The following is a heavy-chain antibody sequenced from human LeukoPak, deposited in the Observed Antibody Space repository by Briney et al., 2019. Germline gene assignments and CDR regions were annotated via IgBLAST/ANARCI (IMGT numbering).Heavy chain of an antibody. D-gene: IGHD6-13*01. Sequence: GGSLRLSCAASGFTFSSYASSWVRQAPGKGLEWVAVISYDGSNKYYADSVKGRFTISRDNSKNTLYLQMNSLRAEDTAVYYCAGLAAAGTWGQGTLVTVSS. CDR2: ISYDGSNK. V-gene: IGHV3-30-3*01. CDR3: AGLAAAGT. CDR1: GFTFSSYA. J-gene: IGHJ5*02.